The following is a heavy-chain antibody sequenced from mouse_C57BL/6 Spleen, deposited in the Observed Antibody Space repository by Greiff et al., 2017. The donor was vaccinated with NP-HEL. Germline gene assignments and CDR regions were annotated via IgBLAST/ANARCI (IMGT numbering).Heavy chain of an antibody. V-gene: IGHV1-64*01. Sequence: QVQLQQPGAELVKPGASVKLSCKASGYTFTSYWMHWVKQRPGQGLEWIGMIHPNSGSTNYNEKFKSKATLTVDKSSSPAYMQLSSLTSEDSAFYYCAPLGYFDVWGTGTTVTVSS. CDR1: GYTFTSYW. J-gene: IGHJ1*03. CDR3: APLGYFDV. D-gene: IGHD2-10*02. CDR2: IHPNSGST.